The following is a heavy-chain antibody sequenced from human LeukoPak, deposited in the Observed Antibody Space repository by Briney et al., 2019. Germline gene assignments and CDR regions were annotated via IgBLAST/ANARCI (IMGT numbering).Heavy chain of an antibody. CDR3: AKVGQNYDILTYYFDY. CDR2: ISGSGGST. D-gene: IGHD3-9*01. V-gene: IGHV3-23*01. J-gene: IGHJ4*02. CDR1: GFTFSSYA. Sequence: PGGSLRLSCAASGFTFSSYAMSWVRQAPGKGLEWVSGISGSGGSTYYADSVKGRLTISRDTSKNALYLQMNSLRVEDTAVYYCAKVGQNYDILTYYFDYWGQGTLVTVSS.